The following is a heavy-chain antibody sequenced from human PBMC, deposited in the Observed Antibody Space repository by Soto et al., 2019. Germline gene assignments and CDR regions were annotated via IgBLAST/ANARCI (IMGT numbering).Heavy chain of an antibody. J-gene: IGHJ3*02. D-gene: IGHD6-19*01. V-gene: IGHV3-15*07. CDR2: IKSKTDGGTT. Sequence: PGVSLRLSCAASGFTFSNAWMNWVRQAPGKWLEWVGRIKSKTDGGTTDYAAPVKGRFTISRDDSKNTLYLQMNSLKTEDTAVYYCTTLQVAVAGTEAFDISGQGTMVTVSS. CDR3: TTLQVAVAGTEAFDI. CDR1: GFTFSNAW.